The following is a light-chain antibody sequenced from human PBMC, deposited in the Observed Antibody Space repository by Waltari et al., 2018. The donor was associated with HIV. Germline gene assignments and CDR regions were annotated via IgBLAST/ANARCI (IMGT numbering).Light chain of an antibody. V-gene: IGLV1-40*01. J-gene: IGLJ2*01. CDR1: TPNIEADHD. CDR2: DNK. Sequence: QPLLTQPPSVSGAPRPGVTIPRTGSTPNIEADHDVHWYQQMPGTAPKFLISDNKNRPPGVPERFSASNSGNSASLTITVLEAEDEADYFCQSYDTTLGASVVFGGGTKLTVV. CDR3: QSYDTTLGASVV.